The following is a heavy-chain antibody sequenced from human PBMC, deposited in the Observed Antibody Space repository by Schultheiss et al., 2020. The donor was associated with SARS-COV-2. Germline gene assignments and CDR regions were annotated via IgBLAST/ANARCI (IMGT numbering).Heavy chain of an antibody. Sequence: GGSLRLSCAASGFTFSSYGMHWVRQAPGKGLEWVAVISYDGSNKYYADSVKGRFTISRDNSKNTLYLQMNSLRAEDTAVYYCAKDFSQQVYAIGYDAFDIWGQGTMVTVSS. J-gene: IGHJ3*02. CDR1: GFTFSSYG. D-gene: IGHD2-8*01. CDR3: AKDFSQQVYAIGYDAFDI. V-gene: IGHV3-30*18. CDR2: ISYDGSNK.